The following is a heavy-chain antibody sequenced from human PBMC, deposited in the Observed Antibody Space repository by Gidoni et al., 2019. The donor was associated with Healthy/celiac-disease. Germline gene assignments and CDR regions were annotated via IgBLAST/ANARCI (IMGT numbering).Heavy chain of an antibody. CDR3: ARSYGSGSYLLDY. CDR1: GGSISSSSYY. J-gene: IGHJ4*02. Sequence: QLQLQESGPGLVKPSETLSLTCTVSGGSISSSSYYWGWIRQPPGKGLEWIGSIYYSGSTYSIPSLKSRVTISVDTSKNQFSLKLSSVTAADTAVYYCARSYGSGSYLLDYWGQGTLVTVSS. V-gene: IGHV4-39*07. CDR2: IYYSGST. D-gene: IGHD3-10*01.